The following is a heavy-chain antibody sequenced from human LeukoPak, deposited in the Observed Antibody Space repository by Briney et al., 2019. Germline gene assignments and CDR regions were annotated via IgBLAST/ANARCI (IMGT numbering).Heavy chain of an antibody. CDR3: ARVHYYGSAAY. J-gene: IGHJ4*02. CDR1: AYTFTVYY. D-gene: IGHD3-10*01. CDR2: INPNSGGT. Sequence: GASVKVTCNSAAYTFTVYYMRWVRQAPGQGLEWMGWINPNSGGTNYAQKFQGRVTMTRDTSISTAYMELSRLRSDDTAVYYCARVHYYGSAAYWGQGTLVTVSS. V-gene: IGHV1-2*02.